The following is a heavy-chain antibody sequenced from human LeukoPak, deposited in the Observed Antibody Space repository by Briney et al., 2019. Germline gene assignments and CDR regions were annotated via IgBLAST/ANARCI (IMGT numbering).Heavy chain of an antibody. V-gene: IGHV3-53*01. Sequence: PGGSLRLSCAASGFTVSSIYMSWVRQAPGKGLEWVSIIYRGGSTYYADSVQGRFAVSRDNSKNTLYLQMNSLRAEDTAVYYCAKSLVLWAVAGFDYWGQGTLVTVSS. CDR3: AKSLVLWAVAGFDY. J-gene: IGHJ4*02. CDR2: IYRGGST. D-gene: IGHD6-19*01. CDR1: GFTVSSIY.